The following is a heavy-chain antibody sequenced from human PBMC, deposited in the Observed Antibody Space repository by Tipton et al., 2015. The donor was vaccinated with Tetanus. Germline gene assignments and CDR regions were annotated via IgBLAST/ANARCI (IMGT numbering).Heavy chain of an antibody. CDR1: RGSVRGGDFQ. D-gene: IGHD3-3*01. CDR2: VSNSGRT. J-gene: IGHJ4*02. CDR3: ARANYDFPKKGPFDS. V-gene: IGHV4-61*08. Sequence: TLSLTCTVSRGSVRGGDFQWSWIQQPPGKGLEWLAYVSNSGRTNSNYDLKDRITISQDTSKNQFSLKLTSVTAADTAVYYCARANYDFPKKGPFDSWGQGTLVIVSS.